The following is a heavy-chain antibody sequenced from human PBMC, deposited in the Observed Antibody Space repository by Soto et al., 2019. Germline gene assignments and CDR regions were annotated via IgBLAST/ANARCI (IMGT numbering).Heavy chain of an antibody. Sequence: TGGSLRLSCAASGFTFSSYAMSWVRQAPGKGLEWVSAISGSSGSTYYADSVKGRFTISRDNSKNTLYLQMNSLRAEDTAVYYCAKAYDYYDNSGYIYWGQGTLVTVSS. V-gene: IGHV3-23*01. CDR1: GFTFSSYA. D-gene: IGHD3-22*01. CDR3: AKAYDYYDNSGYIY. CDR2: ISGSSGST. J-gene: IGHJ4*02.